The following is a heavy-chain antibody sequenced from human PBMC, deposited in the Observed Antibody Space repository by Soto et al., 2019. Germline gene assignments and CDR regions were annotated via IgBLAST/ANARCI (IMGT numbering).Heavy chain of an antibody. D-gene: IGHD2-21*02. J-gene: IGHJ3*02. Sequence: TSETLSLTCTVSGGSISSYYWSWIRQPPGKGLEWIGYIYYSGSTNYNPSLKSRVTISVDTSKNQFSLKLSSVTAADTAVYYCARGGYCGGDCNAFDIWGQGTMVTV. V-gene: IGHV4-59*01. CDR2: IYYSGST. CDR3: ARGGYCGGDCNAFDI. CDR1: GGSISSYY.